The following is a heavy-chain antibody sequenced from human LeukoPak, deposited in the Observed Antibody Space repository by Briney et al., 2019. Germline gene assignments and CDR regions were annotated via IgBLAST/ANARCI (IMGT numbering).Heavy chain of an antibody. D-gene: IGHD1-26*01. CDR2: ISSSGTNI. CDR3: AKEVSYDALDI. Sequence: GGSLRLSCAASGFSFSSYEMNWVRLAPGKGLEWGSHISSSGTNIYYADSVKGRFTISRDNAKNSLYLQTNSLRAEDTAVYYCAKEVSYDALDIWGQGTMVTVSS. CDR1: GFSFSSYE. J-gene: IGHJ3*02. V-gene: IGHV3-48*03.